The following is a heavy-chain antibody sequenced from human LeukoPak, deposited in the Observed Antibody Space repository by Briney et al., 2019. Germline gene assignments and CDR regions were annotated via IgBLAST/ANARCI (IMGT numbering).Heavy chain of an antibody. CDR3: ARMLLRFPTNWFDP. D-gene: IGHD3-3*01. J-gene: IGHJ5*02. Sequence: SETLSLTCTVSGGSISSGDYYWSWIRQPPGKGLEWNGYIYYSGSTYYNPSLKSRVTISVDTSKNQFSLKLSSVTAADTAVYYCARMLLRFPTNWFDPWGQGTLVTVSS. CDR2: IYYSGST. V-gene: IGHV4-30-4*08. CDR1: GGSISSGDYY.